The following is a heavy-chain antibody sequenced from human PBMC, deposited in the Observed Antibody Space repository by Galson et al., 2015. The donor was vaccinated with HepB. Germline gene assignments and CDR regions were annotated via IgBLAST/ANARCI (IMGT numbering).Heavy chain of an antibody. CDR2: ISYDGSNK. CDR1: GFTFSSYA. Sequence: SLRLSCAVSGFTFSSYAMHWVRQAPGKGLEWVAVISYDGSNKLYAESVKGRFTISRDNSKNTLYLQMSSLRAEDTAVYYCARDQVDFWSGYYSSGYFDLWGRGTLVTVSS. V-gene: IGHV3-30-3*01. D-gene: IGHD3-3*01. CDR3: ARDQVDFWSGYYSSGYFDL. J-gene: IGHJ2*01.